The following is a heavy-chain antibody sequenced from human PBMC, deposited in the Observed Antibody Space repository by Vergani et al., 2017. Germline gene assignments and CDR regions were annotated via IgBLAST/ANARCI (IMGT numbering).Heavy chain of an antibody. Sequence: QVQLQESGPGLVKPSQTLSLTCTVSGGSISSGSYYWSWIRQPAGKGLEWIGRIYTSGATNYNPSLRSRAIMSVDASKKQFSLQLTSVTAADTAVYYCARDGGEYDKYALDVWGQGTKVTVTS. J-gene: IGHJ3*01. CDR1: GGSISSGSYY. CDR2: IYTSGAT. V-gene: IGHV4-61*02. D-gene: IGHD2-21*01. CDR3: ARDGGEYDKYALDV.